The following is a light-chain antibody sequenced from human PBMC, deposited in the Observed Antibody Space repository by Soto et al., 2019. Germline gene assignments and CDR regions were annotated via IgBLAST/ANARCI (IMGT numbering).Light chain of an antibody. Sequence: EIVLTQSPGTLSLSPGERGTLSCRASQSINSFLAWYQQRRGQAPRLLIHGASNRATGIPDRFSGSGSGTDFTLTISRLEPEDFAVYYCQQYGGSPRTFGQGTKVDI. J-gene: IGKJ1*01. CDR2: GAS. V-gene: IGKV3-20*01. CDR1: QSINSF. CDR3: QQYGGSPRT.